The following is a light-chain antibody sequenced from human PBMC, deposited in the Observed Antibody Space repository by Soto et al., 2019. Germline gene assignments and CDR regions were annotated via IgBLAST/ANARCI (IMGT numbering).Light chain of an antibody. CDR2: AAS. Sequence: AIQMTQSPSSLSASVGDRFTITCRSSQGIRNDLGWYQQKPGKAPKLLIYAASSLQSGVPSRFSGSGYGTDFTLTISSLQPEDFATYYCLQDYNYFGFGQGTRLEIK. CDR1: QGIRND. CDR3: LQDYNYFG. V-gene: IGKV1-6*01. J-gene: IGKJ5*01.